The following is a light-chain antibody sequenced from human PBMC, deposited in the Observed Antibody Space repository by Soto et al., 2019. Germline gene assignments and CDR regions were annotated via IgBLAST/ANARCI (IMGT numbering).Light chain of an antibody. CDR1: SSDVGGYDH. CDR2: EVT. CDR3: SSYAGSNNWV. V-gene: IGLV2-8*01. J-gene: IGLJ3*02. Sequence: QTDLTQPPSASGSPGQSVTIPWTVTSSDVGGYDHVSWYQQHPGKAPKLMIYEVTKRPAGVPDRFSGSKSGNTASLTVSGLQAEDEADYYCSSYAGSNNWVFGGGTKVTVL.